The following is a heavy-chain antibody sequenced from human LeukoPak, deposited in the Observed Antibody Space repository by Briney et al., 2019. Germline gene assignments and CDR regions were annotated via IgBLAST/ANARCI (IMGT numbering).Heavy chain of an antibody. CDR2: ISGSGGST. CDR3: ARGGSYLSAFDI. J-gene: IGHJ3*02. D-gene: IGHD1-26*01. Sequence: SCKASGYTFTSYYMHWVRQAPGKGLEWVSGISGSGGSTYYADSVKGRFTISRDNSKNTLYLQMNSLRAEDTAVYYCARGGSYLSAFDIWGQGTMVTVSS. CDR1: GYTFTSYY. V-gene: IGHV3-23*01.